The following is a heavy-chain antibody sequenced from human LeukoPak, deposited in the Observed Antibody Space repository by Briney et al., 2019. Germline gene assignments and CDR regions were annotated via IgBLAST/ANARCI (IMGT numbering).Heavy chain of an antibody. J-gene: IGHJ1*01. CDR3: ARDFGGWGSSPVGYFQH. CDR1: GGSISSHY. CDR2: IYYSGST. Sequence: SETLSLTCTVSGGSISSHYWSWIRQPPGKGLEWIGYIYYSGSTNYNPSLKSRVTISVDTSKYQFSLKLSSVTAADTAVYYCARDFGGWGSSPVGYFQHWGQGTLVTVSS. D-gene: IGHD3-10*01. V-gene: IGHV4-59*11.